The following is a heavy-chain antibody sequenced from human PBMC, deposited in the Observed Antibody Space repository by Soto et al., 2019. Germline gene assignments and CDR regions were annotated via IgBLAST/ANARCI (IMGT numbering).Heavy chain of an antibody. CDR1: GFTFSDYY. V-gene: IGHV3-11*01. CDR2: ISSSGSTI. J-gene: IGHJ3*02. CDR3: ARAGLVVPAAISGAFDI. D-gene: IGHD2-2*02. Sequence: PGGSLSLSCAASGFTFSDYYMSWIRQAPGKGLEWVSYISSSGSTIYYADSVKGRFTISRDNAKNSLYLQMNSLRAEDTAVYYCARAGLVVPAAISGAFDIWGQGTMVTVSS.